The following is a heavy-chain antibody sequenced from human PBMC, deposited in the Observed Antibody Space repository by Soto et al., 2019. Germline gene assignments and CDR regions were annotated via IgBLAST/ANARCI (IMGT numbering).Heavy chain of an antibody. Sequence: PGESLKISCAASGFTFSNYAMNWVRQAPGKGLEWVSGIVGSGASTNYADSVKGRFTISRDNSKNTLYLHMNGLRAEDTATYYCAKLPSSGFYYFEYWGQGT. V-gene: IGHV3-23*01. J-gene: IGHJ4*02. D-gene: IGHD3-22*01. CDR1: GFTFSNYA. CDR3: AKLPSSGFYYFEY. CDR2: IVGSGAST.